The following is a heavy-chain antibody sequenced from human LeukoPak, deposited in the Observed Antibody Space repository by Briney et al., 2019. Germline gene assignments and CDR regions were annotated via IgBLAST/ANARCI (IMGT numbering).Heavy chain of an antibody. V-gene: IGHV5-51*01. Sequence: GESLKISCKGSGYRFTSYWIGWVRQMPGKDLEWMGIIYPDDSDTRYSPSFQGQVTISGDKSISTAYLQWSSLKASDTAMYYCVRPYSNSAVLWGQGTLVTVSS. CDR3: VRPYSNSAVL. CDR1: GYRFTSYW. CDR2: IYPDDSDT. J-gene: IGHJ4*02. D-gene: IGHD6-6*01.